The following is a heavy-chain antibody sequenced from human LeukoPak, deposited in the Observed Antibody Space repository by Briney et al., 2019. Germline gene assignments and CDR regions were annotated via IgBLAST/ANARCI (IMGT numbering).Heavy chain of an antibody. Sequence: ASVKVSCKASGYTFTSYDINWVRQATGQGLEWMGWMNPNSGNTGYAQKFQGRVTMTRNTSISTAYMELSSLRSGDTAVYYCARAYRGSSWYGGDYWGQGTLVTVSS. V-gene: IGHV1-8*01. J-gene: IGHJ4*02. CDR2: MNPNSGNT. CDR1: GYTFTSYD. CDR3: ARAYRGSSWYGGDY. D-gene: IGHD6-13*01.